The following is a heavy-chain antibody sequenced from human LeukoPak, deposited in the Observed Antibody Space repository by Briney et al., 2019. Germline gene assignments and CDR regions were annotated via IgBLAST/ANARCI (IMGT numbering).Heavy chain of an antibody. J-gene: IGHJ6*02. CDR1: GGSFSGYY. D-gene: IGHD3-10*01. Sequence: SETLSLTCAVYGGSFSGYYWSWIRQPPGKGLEWIGEINHSGSTNYNPSLKSRVTISVDTSKNQFSLKLSSVTAADTAVYYCARAKRGITMVRGPHYGMDVWGQGTTVTVSS. CDR3: ARAKRGITMVRGPHYGMDV. CDR2: INHSGST. V-gene: IGHV4-34*09.